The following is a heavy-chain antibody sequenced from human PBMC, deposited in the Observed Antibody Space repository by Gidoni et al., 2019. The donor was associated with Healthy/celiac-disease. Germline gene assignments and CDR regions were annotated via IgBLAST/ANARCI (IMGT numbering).Heavy chain of an antibody. CDR3: ATWGGPIVVVPAAIDGVVDAFDI. Sequence: EVQLLESGGGLVQPGGSLRLSCAASGFTFSSYAMSWVRQAPGKGLGLVSASSVSGGSTYYADSVKGRFTISRDNSKNTLYLQMNSLRAEDTAVYYCATWGGPIVVVPAAIDGVVDAFDIWGQGTMVTVSS. CDR1: GFTFSSYA. CDR2: SSVSGGST. J-gene: IGHJ3*02. V-gene: IGHV3-23*01. D-gene: IGHD2-2*01.